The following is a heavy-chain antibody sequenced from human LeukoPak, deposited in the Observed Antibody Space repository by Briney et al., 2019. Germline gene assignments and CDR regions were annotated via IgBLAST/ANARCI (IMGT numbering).Heavy chain of an antibody. CDR3: ATSVNVGFRSVY. CDR1: GYTFTGYY. V-gene: IGHV1-69*13. CDR2: IIPIFGTA. J-gene: IGHJ4*02. D-gene: IGHD3-10*01. Sequence: SVKVSCKASGYTFTGYYMHWVRQAPGQGLEWMGGIIPIFGTANYAQKFQGRVTITADESTSTAYMELSSLRSEDTAVYYCATSVNVGFRSVYWSQGTLVTVSS.